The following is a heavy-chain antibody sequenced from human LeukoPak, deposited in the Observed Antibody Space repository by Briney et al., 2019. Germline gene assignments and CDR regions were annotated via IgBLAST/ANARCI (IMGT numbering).Heavy chain of an antibody. CDR3: AKGRGKDGQNLFDY. CDR1: GFTFSSYG. V-gene: IGHV3-30*02. CDR2: IRSDGTKT. D-gene: IGHD5-24*01. Sequence: GGSLRLSCAASGFTFSSYGMHWVRQAPGKGLEWVTFIRSDGTKTHYADSVKGRFTISRDNSKNTLFLQIDNLRVDDTAVYYCAKGRGKDGQNLFDYWGQGTLITVSS. J-gene: IGHJ4*02.